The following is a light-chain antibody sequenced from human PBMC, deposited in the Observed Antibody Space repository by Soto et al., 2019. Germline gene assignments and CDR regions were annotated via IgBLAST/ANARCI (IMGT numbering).Light chain of an antibody. V-gene: IGKV3D-15*01. Sequence: EIVITQSPSTVSVSPGERATLSCRASQGVRGNLAWYQQKPGQAPRLLIYGASNRATGIPDRFSGGGSGTDFTLTISRLEPEDFAVYYCQQYDNSPLTFGGGTKVDIK. CDR2: GAS. J-gene: IGKJ4*01. CDR3: QQYDNSPLT. CDR1: QGVRGN.